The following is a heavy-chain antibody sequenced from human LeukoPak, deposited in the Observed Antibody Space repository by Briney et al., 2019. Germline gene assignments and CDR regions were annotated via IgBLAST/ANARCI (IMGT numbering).Heavy chain of an antibody. CDR1: GGSISSSNW. CDR3: ARHGSYYDFWSGYHDY. CDR2: IYHSGST. J-gene: IGHJ4*02. V-gene: IGHV4-4*02. D-gene: IGHD3-3*01. Sequence: PSETLSLTCAVSGGSISSSNWWSWVRQPPGKGLEWIGEIYHSGSTNYNPSLKSRVTISVDTSKNQFSLKLSSVTAADTAVYYCARHGSYYDFWSGYHDYWGQGTLVTVSS.